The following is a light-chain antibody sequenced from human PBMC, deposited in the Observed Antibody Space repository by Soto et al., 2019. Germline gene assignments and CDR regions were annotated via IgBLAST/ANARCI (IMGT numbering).Light chain of an antibody. CDR3: AAWDDSLNGFV. CDR1: RSNIGSNN. Sequence: QSALTQPPSASGTPGQRVTISCSGSRSNIGSNNVNWYQQLPGTAPKLLMYTNNQRPSGVPDRLSGSRSGTSASLAISGLQSEDEADYYCAAWDDSLNGFVFGTGTKVTVL. CDR2: TNN. V-gene: IGLV1-44*01. J-gene: IGLJ1*01.